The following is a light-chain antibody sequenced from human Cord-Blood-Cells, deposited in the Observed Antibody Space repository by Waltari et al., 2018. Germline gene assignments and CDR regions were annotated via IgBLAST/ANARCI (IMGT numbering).Light chain of an antibody. J-gene: IGKJ1*01. CDR1: QSISSY. CDR3: QQSYSTPWT. CDR2: AAS. V-gene: IGKV1-39*01. Sequence: DIQMTQSPSSLSASVGARVTITCRVSQSISSYLNWYQQKPGKAPKLLIYAASSLQSGVPSRFSGSGSGTDFTLTISSLQPEDFATYYCQQSYSTPWTFGQGTKVEIK.